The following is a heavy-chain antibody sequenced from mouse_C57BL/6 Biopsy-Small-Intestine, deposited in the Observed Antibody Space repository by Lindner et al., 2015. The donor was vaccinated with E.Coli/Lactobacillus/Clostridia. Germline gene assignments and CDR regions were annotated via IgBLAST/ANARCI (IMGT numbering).Heavy chain of an antibody. D-gene: IGHD2-3*01. CDR3: ARVYDGYFDV. CDR1: GFSFNTYA. Sequence: VQLQESGGGLVQPKGSLKLSCAASGFSFNTYAMNWVRQAPGKGLEWVARIRSKSNNYATYYADSVKDRFTISRDDSESMLYLQMNNLKTEDTAMYYCARVYDGYFDVWGTGTTVTVSS. CDR2: IRSKSNNYAT. V-gene: IGHV10-1*01. J-gene: IGHJ1*03.